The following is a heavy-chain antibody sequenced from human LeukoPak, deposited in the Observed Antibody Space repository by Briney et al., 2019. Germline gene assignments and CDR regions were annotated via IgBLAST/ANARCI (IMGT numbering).Heavy chain of an antibody. CDR2: IYSGGST. V-gene: IGHV3-53*01. CDR3: ASGYYDNSGYYHDY. Sequence: GGSPRLSCAASGFTVSSNYMSWVRQAPGKGLEWVSVIYSGGSTYYADSVKGRFTISRDNSKNTLYLQMNSLRAEDTAVYYCASGYYDNSGYYHDYWGQGTLVTVSS. D-gene: IGHD3-22*01. CDR1: GFTVSSNY. J-gene: IGHJ4*02.